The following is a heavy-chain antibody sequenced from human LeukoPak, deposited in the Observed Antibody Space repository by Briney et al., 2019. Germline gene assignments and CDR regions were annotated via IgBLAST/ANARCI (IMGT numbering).Heavy chain of an antibody. J-gene: IGHJ3*02. Sequence: SETLSLTCTVSGASVSSNPYYWSWIRQHPGKGLEWIGYIYYSGSTYYNPSLKSRVTISVDRSKNQFSLKLSSVTAADTAVYYCARDLGAFEIWGQGTMVTVSS. CDR2: IYYSGST. CDR3: ARDLGAFEI. D-gene: IGHD3-16*01. V-gene: IGHV4-31*03. CDR1: GASVSSNPYY.